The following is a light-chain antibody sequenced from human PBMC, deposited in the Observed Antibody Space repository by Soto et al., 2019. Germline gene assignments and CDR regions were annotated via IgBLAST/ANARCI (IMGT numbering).Light chain of an antibody. J-gene: IGKJ1*01. V-gene: IGKV1-6*01. Sequence: IQMTQSASSLPASVGARVTITCRASQSISNFLNWYQQNPGKAPKVMSYGASNLQSGVPPRFRGSGSGTEFTLAISSLKPEDSETYYCLQDINYPWTFGQGTKVDIK. CDR3: LQDINYPWT. CDR2: GAS. CDR1: QSISNF.